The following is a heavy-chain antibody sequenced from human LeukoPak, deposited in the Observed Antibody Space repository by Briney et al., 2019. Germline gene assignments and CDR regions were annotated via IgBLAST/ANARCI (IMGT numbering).Heavy chain of an antibody. Sequence: GGSLRLSCIGSGFNFGDYAMSWFRQAPAKGLEVVGFIRNNAFGGTAEYAASVKGRFTISRDDSRSIAYLQMDNLRVDDRGVYYCTRDEYGGNSNFFAHWGQGPLVTVST. CDR1: GFNFGDYA. CDR3: TRDEYGGNSNFFAH. D-gene: IGHD4-23*01. J-gene: IGHJ4*02. V-gene: IGHV3-49*03. CDR2: IRNNAFGGTA.